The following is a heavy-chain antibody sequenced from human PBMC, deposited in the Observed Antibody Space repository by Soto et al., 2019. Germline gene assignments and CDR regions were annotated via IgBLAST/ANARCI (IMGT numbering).Heavy chain of an antibody. Sequence: QVQLVESGGGLVKPGGSLRLSCAASGFTFSDYYMSWIRQAPGKGLEWVSYISSSSSYTNYADSVKGRFTISRDNTKNSLYRQMNSLRAEDTAVYYCARGGDILTGYYTLDYWGQGTLVTVSS. CDR3: ARGGDILTGYYTLDY. J-gene: IGHJ4*02. V-gene: IGHV3-11*05. D-gene: IGHD3-9*01. CDR2: ISSSSSYT. CDR1: GFTFSDYY.